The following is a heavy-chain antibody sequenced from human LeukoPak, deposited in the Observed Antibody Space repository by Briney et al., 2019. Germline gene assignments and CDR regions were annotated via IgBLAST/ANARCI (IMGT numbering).Heavy chain of an antibody. CDR3: AKGGDILTGYYDDAFDI. J-gene: IGHJ3*02. D-gene: IGHD3-9*01. CDR2: ISGSGGST. Sequence: GGSLRLSCAASGFTFSSYGMSWVRQAPGKGLEWVSAISGSGGSTYYADSVKGRFTISRDNSKNTLYLQMNSLRAEDTAVYYCAKGGDILTGYYDDAFDIWGQGTMVTVSS. V-gene: IGHV3-23*01. CDR1: GFTFSSYG.